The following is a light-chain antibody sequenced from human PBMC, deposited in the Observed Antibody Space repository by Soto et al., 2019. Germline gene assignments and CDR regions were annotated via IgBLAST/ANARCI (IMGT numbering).Light chain of an antibody. CDR3: QQYNTYWT. CDR2: KAS. CDR1: QSISSW. V-gene: IGKV1-5*03. J-gene: IGKJ1*01. Sequence: DIQMTQSPSTLSASVGDRVTITCRASQSISSWLAWYQQKPGKAPKLLIYKASSLESGVPSRFGGSGSGTEFTLTISSLQPEDFATYYGQQYNTYWTFGQGTKVEIK.